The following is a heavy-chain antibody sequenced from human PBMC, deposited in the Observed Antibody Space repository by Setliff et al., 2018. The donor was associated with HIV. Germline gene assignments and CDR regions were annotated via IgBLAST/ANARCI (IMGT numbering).Heavy chain of an antibody. D-gene: IGHD2-8*02. Sequence: SETLSLTCAVYGGTFSDYSWTWIRRPPGKGLEWIGEIHHSGRTEYNPSFTSRITMSVDSSKNQFSLRLTSVAAADTAVYYCARGRCTGGTCSGRYSYLRIDVWGKGTTVTVSS. CDR3: ARGRCTGGTCSGRYSYLRIDV. V-gene: IGHV4-34*01. J-gene: IGHJ6*03. CDR2: IHHSGRT. CDR1: GGTFSDYS.